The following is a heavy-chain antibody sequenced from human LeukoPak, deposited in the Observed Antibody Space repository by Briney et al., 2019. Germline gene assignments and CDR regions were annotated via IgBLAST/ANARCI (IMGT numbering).Heavy chain of an antibody. CDR3: AKDAPASIHGYFDY. J-gene: IGHJ4*02. D-gene: IGHD2-2*01. Sequence: GRSLRLSCAASGFTFSSYGMHWVRQAPGKGLEWVAVIWYDGSNKYYADSVKGRFTISRDNSKNTLYLQMNSLRAEDTAVYYCAKDAPASIHGYFDYWGQGTLVTVSS. CDR2: IWYDGSNK. V-gene: IGHV3-33*06. CDR1: GFTFSSYG.